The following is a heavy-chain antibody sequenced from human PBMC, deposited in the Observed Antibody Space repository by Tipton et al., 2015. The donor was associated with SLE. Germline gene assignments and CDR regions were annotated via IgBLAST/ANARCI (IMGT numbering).Heavy chain of an antibody. D-gene: IGHD3-10*01. CDR3: VGLLTYYYAMDV. Sequence: SLRLSCAASGFTFSGSAMHWVRQGSGEGLEWVGHIRSKANNYATVYAASVKGRFTISRDDSKNTLYLQMNSLRPEDTAVYFCVGLLTYYYAMDVWGQGTTVTVAS. J-gene: IGHJ6*02. V-gene: IGHV3-73*01. CDR2: IRSKANNYAT. CDR1: GFTFSGSA.